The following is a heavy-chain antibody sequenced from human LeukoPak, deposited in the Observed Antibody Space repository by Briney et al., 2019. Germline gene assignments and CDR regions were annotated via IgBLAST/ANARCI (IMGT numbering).Heavy chain of an antibody. J-gene: IGHJ5*02. V-gene: IGHV4-39*07. CDR1: GGSISSSSYY. Sequence: KPSETLSLTCTVSGGSISSSSYYWGWIRQPPGKGLEWIGSIYYSGSTYYNPSLKSRVTISVDTSKNQFSLKLRSVTAADTAVYYCARIKRFNWFDPWGQGTLVTVSS. CDR3: ARIKRFNWFDP. D-gene: IGHD5-24*01. CDR2: IYYSGST.